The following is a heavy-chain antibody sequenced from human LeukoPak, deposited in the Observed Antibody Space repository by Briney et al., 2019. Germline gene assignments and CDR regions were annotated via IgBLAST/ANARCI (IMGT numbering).Heavy chain of an antibody. CDR3: ARELDGVVITPAYDY. CDR1: GFTVSSNY. J-gene: IGHJ4*02. Sequence: GGSLRLSCAASGFTVSSNYMSWVRQAPGKGLEWVSVIYSGGSTYYADSVKGRFTISRDNSKNTLYLQMNSLRAEDTAVYYCARELDGVVITPAYDYWGQGILVTVSS. CDR2: IYSGGST. D-gene: IGHD3-3*01. V-gene: IGHV3-66*01.